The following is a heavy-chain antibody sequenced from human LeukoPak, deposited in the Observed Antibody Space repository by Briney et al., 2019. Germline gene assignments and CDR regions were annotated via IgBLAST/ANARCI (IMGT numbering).Heavy chain of an antibody. D-gene: IGHD3-22*01. CDR3: AKVITYDSSGYYRHPDY. J-gene: IGHJ4*02. CDR2: ISSSSSTL. V-gene: IGHV3-48*01. CDR1: GVTFSNHN. Sequence: PGGSLRLSCAVSGVTFSNHNMNWVRQAPGKGLEWVSYISSSSSTLYYADSVKGRFTISRDNAKNSLYLQMNSLRAEDTAVYYCAKVITYDSSGYYRHPDYWGQGTLVTVSS.